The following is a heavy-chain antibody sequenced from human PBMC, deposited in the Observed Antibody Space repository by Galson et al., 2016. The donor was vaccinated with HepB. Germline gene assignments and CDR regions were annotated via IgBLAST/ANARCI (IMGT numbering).Heavy chain of an antibody. D-gene: IGHD4-11*01. J-gene: IGHJ3*02. CDR2: IHHSGST. CDR1: GGSISSRNW. Sequence: ETLSLTCAVSGGSISSRNWWTWVRQAPGKGLEWIGEIHHSGSTNYNPSLKSRVTISVDKSKNQFSLKLISVTAADTAVYYCARDHDYSKSRDSFDIWGQGTIVTVSS. CDR3: ARDHDYSKSRDSFDI. V-gene: IGHV4-4*02.